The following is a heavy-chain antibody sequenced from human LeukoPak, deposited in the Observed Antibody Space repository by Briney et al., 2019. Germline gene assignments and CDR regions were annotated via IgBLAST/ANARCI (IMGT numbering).Heavy chain of an antibody. V-gene: IGHV3-7*01. J-gene: IGHJ1*01. D-gene: IGHD2-15*01. Sequence: GGSLRLSCAASGSTFSTYWMSWVRRAPGKGLEWVANIKQDGSEKYYVDSVKGRFTISRDNAKNSLYLQMNSLRAEDTAVFYCASGYCSGGTCYSAIFQHWGQGILVTVSS. CDR2: IKQDGSEK. CDR3: ASGYCSGGTCYSAIFQH. CDR1: GSTFSTYW.